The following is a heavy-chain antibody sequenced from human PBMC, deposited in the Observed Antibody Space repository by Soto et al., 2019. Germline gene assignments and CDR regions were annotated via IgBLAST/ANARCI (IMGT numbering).Heavy chain of an antibody. J-gene: IGHJ4*02. CDR3: AKDRGTMTTAFDY. CDR1: GFTFSSYA. V-gene: IGHV3-23*01. Sequence: EVQLLESGGGLVQPGGSLRLSCAASGFTFSSYAMSWVRQAPGKGLEWVSAISGSGGSTYYADSVKGRFTISRDNYKNTRYLQMNSMSAEGTAVYYCAKDRGTMTTAFDYWGQGTLVTVSS. D-gene: IGHD4-17*01. CDR2: ISGSGGST.